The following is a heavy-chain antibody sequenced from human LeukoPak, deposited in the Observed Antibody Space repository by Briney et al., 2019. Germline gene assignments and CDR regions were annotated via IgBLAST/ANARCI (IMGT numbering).Heavy chain of an antibody. D-gene: IGHD3-22*01. CDR3: AKPAPHNTDYYYGVHFDY. J-gene: IGHJ4*02. CDR2: ISVSGST. CDR1: GFTLRSYA. Sequence: GGSLRLSCEASGFTLRSYAMSWVRQAPGKGLEWVSGISVSGSTYYADSVKGRFTISRDNSKNTLYLQMNSLRAEDTAVYYCAKPAPHNTDYYYGVHFDYWGQGTLVTVSS. V-gene: IGHV3-23*01.